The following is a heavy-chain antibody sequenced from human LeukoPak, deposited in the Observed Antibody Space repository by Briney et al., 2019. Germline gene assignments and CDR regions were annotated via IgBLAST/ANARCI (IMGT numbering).Heavy chain of an antibody. CDR1: GFTFSSYG. CDR2: IRYVGSDR. Sequence: GGSLRLSCAASGFTFSSYGMHWVRQAPDTGLEWVAFIRYVGSDRYYADSVKGRFTISRDNSKDTLYLQMSSLRAEDTAVYYCAKDRPRLPFDLRGQGTPVTVSS. CDR3: AKDRPRLPFDL. J-gene: IGHJ4*02. D-gene: IGHD2-21*02. V-gene: IGHV3-30*02.